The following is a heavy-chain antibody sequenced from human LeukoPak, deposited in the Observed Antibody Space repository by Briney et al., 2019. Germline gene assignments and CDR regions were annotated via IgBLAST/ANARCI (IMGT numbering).Heavy chain of an antibody. CDR2: IYHSGST. V-gene: IGHV4-30-2*01. J-gene: IGHJ4*02. CDR3: ARKSIVGATTCSLFDY. D-gene: IGHD1-26*01. CDR1: GGSISSGGYS. Sequence: SETLSLTCAVSGGSISSGGYSWSWIRQPPGKGLEWIGYIYHSGSTNYNPSLKSRVTISVDTSKNQFSLKLSSVTAADTAVYYCARKSIVGATTCSLFDYWGQGTLVTVSS.